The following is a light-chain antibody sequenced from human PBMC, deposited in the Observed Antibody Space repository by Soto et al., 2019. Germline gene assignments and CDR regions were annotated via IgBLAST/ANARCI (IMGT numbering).Light chain of an antibody. V-gene: IGKV1-5*01. Sequence: DIQLAQSPSTLPASAGDRVTITCRASQSISNWLAWYHQKPGTAPKLLIYHASTLESGVPSRFSGSGSGTEFTLTINSLQPEDFATYYCQQLRSYPITFGQGTRLEIK. CDR3: QQLRSYPIT. J-gene: IGKJ5*01. CDR2: HAS. CDR1: QSISNW.